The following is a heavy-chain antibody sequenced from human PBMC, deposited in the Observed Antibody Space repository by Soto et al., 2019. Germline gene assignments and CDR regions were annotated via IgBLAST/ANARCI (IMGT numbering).Heavy chain of an antibody. Sequence: SETLSLTCTVSGGSISSSSYYWGWIRQPPGKGLEWIGSIYYSGSTYYNPSLKSRVTISVDTSKNQFSLKLSSVTAADTAVYYCARLTATIYSGIDVWGQGTTVTV. CDR1: GGSISSSSYY. CDR3: ARLTATIYSGIDV. V-gene: IGHV4-39*01. CDR2: IYYSGST. D-gene: IGHD4-17*01. J-gene: IGHJ6*02.